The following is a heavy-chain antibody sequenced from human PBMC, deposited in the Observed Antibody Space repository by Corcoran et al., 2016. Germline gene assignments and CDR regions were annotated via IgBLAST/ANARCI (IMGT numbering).Heavy chain of an antibody. J-gene: IGHJ3*02. CDR3: ARDPDSIGGRRDDACDI. V-gene: IGHV4-39*07. D-gene: IGHD2-15*01. CDR2: IYYSGNT. CDR1: GGSISKTSYY. Sequence: QVQLQESGPGLLKPSETLSLTCTVSGGSISKTSYYWGWVRQPPGKGLEWIGSIYYSGNTYYNPSLESRVTISVDTSKNQFSLKLTSVTAADTAIYYCARDPDSIGGRRDDACDIWGQGTMVTVSS.